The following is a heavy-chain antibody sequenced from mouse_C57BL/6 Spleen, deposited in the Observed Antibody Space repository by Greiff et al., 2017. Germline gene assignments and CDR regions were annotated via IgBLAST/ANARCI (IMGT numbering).Heavy chain of an antibody. CDR1: GYTFTDYN. CDR2: INPNNGGT. V-gene: IGHV1-18*01. CDR3: ATHYGSRSYWYCDV. D-gene: IGHD1-1*01. J-gene: IGHJ1*03. Sequence: EVQLQQSGPELVKPGASVKIPCKASGYTFTDYNMDWVKQSHGKSLEWIGDINPNNGGTIYNQKFKGKATLTVDKSSSTAYMELRSLTSEDTAVYYCATHYGSRSYWYCDVWGTGTTVTVSS.